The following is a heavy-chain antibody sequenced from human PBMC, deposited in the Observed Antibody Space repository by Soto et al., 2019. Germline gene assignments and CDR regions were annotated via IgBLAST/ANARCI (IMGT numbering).Heavy chain of an antibody. J-gene: IGHJ4*02. V-gene: IGHV1-3*01. CDR1: GYTFTGFA. CDR3: ARDGGGRVGATRYDS. CDR2: LTAGNGNR. Sequence: QVQLVQSGAEVRKPGASVQVSCKASGYTFTGFAVHWVRQAPGQSLEWMGWLTAGNGNRKYSQNFQGRVTITSDTSATTSYMELSSVRSEDTAVYFCARDGGGRVGATRYDSWGQGTLVTVSS. D-gene: IGHD1-26*01.